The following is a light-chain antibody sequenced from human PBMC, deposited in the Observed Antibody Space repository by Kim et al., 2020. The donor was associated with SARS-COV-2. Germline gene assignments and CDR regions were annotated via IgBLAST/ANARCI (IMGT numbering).Light chain of an antibody. J-gene: IGKJ4*01. Sequence: EVVMTQSPATLSVSPGERATLTCRASQSLSSNLAWFQQKPGQAPRLLIYGASTRATGIPARFSGSGSGTEFTLTISSLQSEDFAEYYCQQYNNWPLTFGGGTKVDIK. V-gene: IGKV3-15*01. CDR2: GAS. CDR3: QQYNNWPLT. CDR1: QSLSSN.